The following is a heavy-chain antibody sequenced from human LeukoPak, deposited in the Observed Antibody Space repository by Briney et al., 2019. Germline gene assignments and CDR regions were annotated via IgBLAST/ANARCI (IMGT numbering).Heavy chain of an antibody. Sequence: GGSLRLSCAASGFTFSSYGMSWVRQAPGKGLHWVSGIGGSGTRTYYADSVKGRFTISRDNSKNTLYLQMNSLRDEDAAVYYCAKDSHWILFDDWGQGTLVTVSS. CDR2: IGGSGTRT. CDR3: AKDSHWILFDD. J-gene: IGHJ4*02. D-gene: IGHD2-2*03. CDR1: GFTFSSYG. V-gene: IGHV3-23*01.